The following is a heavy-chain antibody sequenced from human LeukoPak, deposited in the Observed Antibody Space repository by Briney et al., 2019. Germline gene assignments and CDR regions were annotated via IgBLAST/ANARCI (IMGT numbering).Heavy chain of an antibody. CDR3: AKPSGSGVDY. CDR2: IRYDGSNK. Sequence: GGSLRLSCAASGFTFSSYGMHWVRQAPGKGLEWVAFIRYDGSNKYYADSVKGRFTISRDNSKDTLYLQMNSLRLEDMAVYYCAKPSGSGVDYWGRGTRVTVSS. J-gene: IGHJ4*02. CDR1: GFTFSSYG. V-gene: IGHV3-30*02. D-gene: IGHD1-26*01.